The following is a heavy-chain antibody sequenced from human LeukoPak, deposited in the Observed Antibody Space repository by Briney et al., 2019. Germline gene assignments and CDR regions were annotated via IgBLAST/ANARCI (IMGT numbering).Heavy chain of an antibody. D-gene: IGHD5-12*01. CDR2: INHSGST. CDR3: ARGRRWLRDYYYGMDV. CDR1: GGSISSGGYS. Sequence: SETLSLTCAASGGSISSGGYSWSWIRQPPGKGLEWIGEINHSGSTNYNPSLKSRVTISVDTSKNQFSLKLSSVTAADTAVYYCARGRRWLRDYYYGMDVWGQGTTVTVSS. J-gene: IGHJ6*02. V-gene: IGHV4-34*01.